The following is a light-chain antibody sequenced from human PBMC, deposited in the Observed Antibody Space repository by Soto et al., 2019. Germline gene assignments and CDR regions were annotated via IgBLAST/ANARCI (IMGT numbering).Light chain of an antibody. Sequence: EIVMTQSPATLSVSPGERATLSCRASQSISSKLGWYQQRPGQAPRLLIYGASTRATGIPARFSGSGSGTEFTLTISSLQSEDSAVYYCQQYNSWTTITFVQVTRLEIK. CDR1: QSISSK. V-gene: IGKV3-15*01. CDR2: GAS. CDR3: QQYNSWTTIT. J-gene: IGKJ5*01.